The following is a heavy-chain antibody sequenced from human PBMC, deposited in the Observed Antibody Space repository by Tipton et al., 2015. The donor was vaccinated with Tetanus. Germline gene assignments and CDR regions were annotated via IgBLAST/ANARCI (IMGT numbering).Heavy chain of an antibody. CDR3: ARDYIVATGWVCLYYYYGMDV. J-gene: IGHJ6*02. D-gene: IGHD5-12*01. V-gene: IGHV1-8*01. Sequence: QSGAEVKKPGASVKVSCKASGYTFTSYDINWVRQATGQGLEWMGWMNPNSGNTGYAQKFQGRVTMTRNTSISTAYMELSSLRSDDTAVYYCARDYIVATGWVCLYYYYGMDVWGQGTTVTVSS. CDR1: GYTFTSYD. CDR2: MNPNSGNT.